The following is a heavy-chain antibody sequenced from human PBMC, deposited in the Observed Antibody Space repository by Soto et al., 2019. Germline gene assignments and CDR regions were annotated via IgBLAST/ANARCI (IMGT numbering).Heavy chain of an antibody. D-gene: IGHD3-10*01. Sequence: LQESGPGLIKASQTLSLSCSVSSVAFQNGQVFWSWIRRPPGKGLEWLGDRHYTAGCLYNPSFRGRVGISLDMSRAQVVLTLNSVSAADTAVYFCARYRVWPRGRRRWYFDLWGRGTLVTVSS. CDR1: SVAFQNGQVF. J-gene: IGHJ2*01. CDR2: RHYTAGC. CDR3: ARYRVWPRGRRRWYFDL. V-gene: IGHV4-30-4*01.